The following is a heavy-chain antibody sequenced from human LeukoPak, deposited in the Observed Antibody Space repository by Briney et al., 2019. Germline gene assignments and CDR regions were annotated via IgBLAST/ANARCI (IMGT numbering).Heavy chain of an antibody. CDR3: ARGGIPTGPYYYFYYMDV. V-gene: IGHV3-30*01. Sequence: GGSLRLSCAASGFTFSRNVMHWVRQATGKGLEWVATISYDGNNKFHSDSVKGRFTISRDNSRNTLYLQMNSLRGEDAAVYSCARGGIPTGPYYYFYYMDVWGKGTAVTVSS. D-gene: IGHD3-10*01. J-gene: IGHJ6*03. CDR2: ISYDGNNK. CDR1: GFTFSRNV.